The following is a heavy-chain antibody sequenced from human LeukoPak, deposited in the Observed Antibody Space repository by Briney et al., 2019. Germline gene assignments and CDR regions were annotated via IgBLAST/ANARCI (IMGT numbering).Heavy chain of an antibody. J-gene: IGHJ5*02. D-gene: IGHD6-19*01. CDR1: GYSFTNYW. Sequence: KISCKSSGYSFTNYWIGWVRQMPGKGLEWMGGIIPIFGTANYAQKFQGRVTITADKSTSTAYMELSSLRSEDTAVYYCARSIAVAGTRWFDPWGQGTLVTVSS. CDR2: IIPIFGTA. CDR3: ARSIAVAGTRWFDP. V-gene: IGHV1-69*06.